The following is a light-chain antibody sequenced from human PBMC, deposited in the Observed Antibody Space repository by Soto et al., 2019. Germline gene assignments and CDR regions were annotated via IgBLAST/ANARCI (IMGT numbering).Light chain of an antibody. J-gene: IGLJ3*02. Sequence: QSVLTQPRSVSGSPGQSVTISRTGTSSDVGGYNYVSWYQQHPGKAPKLMIYDVSKRPSGVPDRFSGSKSGNTASLTISGLQAEDEADYYCCSYAGSSWVFGGGTKLTVL. CDR1: SSDVGGYNY. CDR2: DVS. V-gene: IGLV2-11*01. CDR3: CSYAGSSWV.